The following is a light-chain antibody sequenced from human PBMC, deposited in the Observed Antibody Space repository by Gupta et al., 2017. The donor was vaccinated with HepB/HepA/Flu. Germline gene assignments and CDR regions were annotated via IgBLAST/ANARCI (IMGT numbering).Light chain of an antibody. CDR3: CSYAGSYTLVV. V-gene: IGLV2-11*01. CDR2: GVN. Sequence: QSALPQHRPVSGSPGQSVTISFNGHGSDVGGDNYVAWSRLYPGKVPKLMIYGVNKRPSGVPDRFSGSKSANSASLTISGLQADDEADYYCCSYAGSYTLVVFGGGTKLTVL. J-gene: IGLJ2*01. CDR1: GSDVGGDNY.